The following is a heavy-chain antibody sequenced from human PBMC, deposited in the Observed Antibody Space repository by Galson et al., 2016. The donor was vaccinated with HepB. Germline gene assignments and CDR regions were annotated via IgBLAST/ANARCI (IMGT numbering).Heavy chain of an antibody. CDR3: AGVSAIFGIVTERGNGFDL. CDR1: GFTFTSYG. CDR2: ISYDAINK. J-gene: IGHJ3*01. Sequence: SLRLSCAASGFTFTSYGMHWVRQAPGKGLEWVALISYDAINKYYTDSVKGRFTMSRDNSKNTVYLQMNSLRPEDTAMYYCAGVSAIFGIVTERGNGFDLWGQGTMVTVSS. D-gene: IGHD3-3*01. V-gene: IGHV3-30*03.